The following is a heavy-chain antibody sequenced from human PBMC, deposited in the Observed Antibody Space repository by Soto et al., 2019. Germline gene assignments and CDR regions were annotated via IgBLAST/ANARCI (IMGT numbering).Heavy chain of an antibody. V-gene: IGHV4-59*08. Sequence: SETLSLTCTVSGGSISSYYWSWIRQPPGKGLEWIGYIYYSGSTNYNPSLKSRVTISVDTSKNQFSLKLSSVTAADTAVYYCARGGCTNGVCYPPLTDYWGQGTLVTVSS. CDR2: IYYSGST. CDR1: GGSISSYY. J-gene: IGHJ4*02. CDR3: ARGGCTNGVCYPPLTDY. D-gene: IGHD2-8*01.